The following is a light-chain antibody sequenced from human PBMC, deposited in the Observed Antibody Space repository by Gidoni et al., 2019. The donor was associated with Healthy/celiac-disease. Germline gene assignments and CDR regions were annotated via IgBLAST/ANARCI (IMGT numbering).Light chain of an antibody. Sequence: DIQMTPTPSSLSASVGDRVTITCRASQSISSYLNWYQQKPGKAPKLLIYAASSLQSGVPSRFSGSGSGTDITLTIGSLQPEDFATYYCQQSYSTPTFGRGTKVEIK. CDR2: AAS. CDR1: QSISSY. V-gene: IGKV1-39*01. CDR3: QQSYSTPT. J-gene: IGKJ1*01.